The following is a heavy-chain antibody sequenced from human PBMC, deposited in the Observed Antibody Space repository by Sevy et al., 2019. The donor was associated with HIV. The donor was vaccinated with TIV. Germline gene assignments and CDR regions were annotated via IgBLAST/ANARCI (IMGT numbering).Heavy chain of an antibody. Sequence: TLSLTCTVSGGSISSGGYFWNWIRQHPGKGLEWIGYMYHSGSTYYDPSLKSRLSMSMDPSKNQFSLRMSTVTAADTAIYFCARATGSSAGFDSWGHGTVVTVSS. CDR1: GGSISSGGYF. CDR3: ARATGSSAGFDS. J-gene: IGHJ4*01. V-gene: IGHV4-31*03. CDR2: MYHSGST. D-gene: IGHD2-15*01.